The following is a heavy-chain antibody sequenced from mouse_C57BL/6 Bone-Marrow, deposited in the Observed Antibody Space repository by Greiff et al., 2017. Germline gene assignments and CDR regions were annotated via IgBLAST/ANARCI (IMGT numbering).Heavy chain of an antibody. V-gene: IGHV1-52*01. D-gene: IGHD3-2*02. CDR2: IDPSDSRT. CDR1: GYTFTSYW. CDR3: AREDSTGYSFAY. J-gene: IGHJ3*01. Sequence: VQLQQPGAELVRPWSSVTLSCKASGYTFTSYWMHWVKQRPIQGLEWIGNIDPSDSRTHYNQKFKNQATMTVDKSSSTAYMQLSRLTSEDSAVXYCAREDSTGYSFAYWGQGTLVTVSA.